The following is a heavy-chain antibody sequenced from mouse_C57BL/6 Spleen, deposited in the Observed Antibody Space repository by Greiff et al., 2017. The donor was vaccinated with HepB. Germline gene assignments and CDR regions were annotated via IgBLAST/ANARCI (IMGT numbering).Heavy chain of an antibody. D-gene: IGHD1-1*01. CDR2: IYPGSGST. CDR1: GYTFTSYW. J-gene: IGHJ2*01. V-gene: IGHV1-55*01. CDR3: ARFITTVVLDY. Sequence: QVQLQQPGAELVKPGASVKMSCKASGYTFTSYWITWVKQRPGQGLEWIGDIYPGSGSTNYNEKFKSKATLTIDTSSSTAYMQLSSLTSEDSAVYYCARFITTVVLDYWGQGTTLTVSS.